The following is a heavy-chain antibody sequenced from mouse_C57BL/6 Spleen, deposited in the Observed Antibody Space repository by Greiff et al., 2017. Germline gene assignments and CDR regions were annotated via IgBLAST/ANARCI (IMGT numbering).Heavy chain of an antibody. Sequence: EVKLVESGGGLVKPGGSLKLSCAASGFTFSDYGMHWVRQAPEKGLEWVAYISSGSSTIYYADTVKGRFTISRDNAKNTLFLQMTSLRSEDTAMYYCARGLGNYFDYWCQGTTLTVSS. CDR2: ISSGSSTI. CDR3: ARGLGNYFDY. J-gene: IGHJ2*01. V-gene: IGHV5-17*01. CDR1: GFTFSDYG. D-gene: IGHD4-1*01.